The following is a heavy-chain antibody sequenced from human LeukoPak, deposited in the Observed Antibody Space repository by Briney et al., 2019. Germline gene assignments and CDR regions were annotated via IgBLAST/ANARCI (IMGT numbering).Heavy chain of an antibody. D-gene: IGHD3-16*01. CDR1: GFTFSSYG. V-gene: IGHV3-33*01. CDR2: IWYDGSNK. J-gene: IGHJ5*02. Sequence: SLRLSCAASGFTFSSYGMHWVRQAPGKGLEWVAVIWYDGSNKYYADSVKGRFTISRDNSKNTLYLQMNSLRAEDTAVYYCARGESYNWFDPWGQGTLVTASS. CDR3: ARGESYNWFDP.